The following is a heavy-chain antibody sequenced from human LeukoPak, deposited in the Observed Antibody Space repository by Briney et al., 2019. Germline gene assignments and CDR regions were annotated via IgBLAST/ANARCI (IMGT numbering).Heavy chain of an antibody. D-gene: IGHD1-7*01. Sequence: ASVKVSCKTSGYTFSTYNVRWVRQAPGQGLEWMGIINPGDSSTTYAQMFQGRVTMTRDASTTTVYMELSSLRSEDTAVYYCVRASSGTKTRLDYWGQGTLVTVSS. V-gene: IGHV1-46*01. CDR2: INPGDSST. CDR1: GYTFSTYN. J-gene: IGHJ4*02. CDR3: VRASSGTKTRLDY.